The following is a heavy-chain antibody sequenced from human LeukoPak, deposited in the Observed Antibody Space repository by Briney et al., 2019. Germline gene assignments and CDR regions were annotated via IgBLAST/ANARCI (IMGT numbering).Heavy chain of an antibody. CDR3: ARAHVIRDAFDI. CDR2: TSSSSSYI. Sequence: GGSLRLSCAASGFTFSSYSMNWVRQAPGKGLEWVSSTSSSSSYIYYADSVKGRFTISRDNAKNSLYLQMNSLRAEDTAVYYCARAHVIRDAFDIWGQGTMVTVSS. J-gene: IGHJ3*02. CDR1: GFTFSSYS. V-gene: IGHV3-21*01. D-gene: IGHD2/OR15-2a*01.